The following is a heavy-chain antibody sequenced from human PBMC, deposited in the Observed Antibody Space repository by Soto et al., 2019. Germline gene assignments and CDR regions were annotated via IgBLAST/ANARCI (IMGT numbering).Heavy chain of an antibody. CDR1: GGSFSGYY. CDR3: ARATKASSSSCFQR. V-gene: IGHV4-34*01. J-gene: IGHJ4*02. Sequence: PSETLSLTCAVYGGSFSGYYWSWIRQPPGKGLEWIGEINHSGSTNYNPSLKSRVTISVDTSKNQFSLKLSSVTAADTAVYYCARATKASSSSCFQRWGKGTLVTVSS. D-gene: IGHD6-13*01. CDR2: INHSGST.